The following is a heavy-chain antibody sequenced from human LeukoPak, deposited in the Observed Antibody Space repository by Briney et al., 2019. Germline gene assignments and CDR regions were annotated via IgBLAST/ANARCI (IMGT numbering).Heavy chain of an antibody. D-gene: IGHD3-9*01. CDR3: ARSALSGFDI. V-gene: IGHV4-4*07. Sequence: SETLSLTCIMSGGSINNYDWSWIRQPAGKGPEWIGRFYASGTTYYNPALNSRAAVSMDMSKNHFSLKLTSVTAADTAVYYCARSALSGFDIWGQGTMVTVSS. J-gene: IGHJ3*02. CDR2: FYASGTT. CDR1: GGSINNYD.